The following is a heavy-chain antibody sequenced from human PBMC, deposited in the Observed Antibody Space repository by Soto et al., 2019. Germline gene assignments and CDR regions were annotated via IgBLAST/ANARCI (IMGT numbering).Heavy chain of an antibody. D-gene: IGHD1-1*01. CDR2: IKSKRDGGAR. CDR3: VEGWNDF. CDR1: GFMFSNAW. J-gene: IGHJ4*02. V-gene: IGHV3-15*01. Sequence: EVQVVESGGDLVKPGGSLRLSCVTSGFMFSNAWMNWVRQAPGKGLEWVGRIKSKRDGGARDYAEPVKGRFSSSRDDSKNTVFLQMNSLRAEDTAVYYCVEGWNDFWGQGTLVTVSS.